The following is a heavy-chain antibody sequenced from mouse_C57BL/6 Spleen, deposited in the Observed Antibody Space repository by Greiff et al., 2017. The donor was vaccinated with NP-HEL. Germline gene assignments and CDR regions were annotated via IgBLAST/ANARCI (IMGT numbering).Heavy chain of an antibody. Sequence: VQLQQSGPELVKPGASVKISCKASGYTFTDYYMNWVKQSHGKSLEWIGDINPNNGGTSYNQKFKGKATLTVYKSSSTAYMDLRRLTSEDSAVYYGAIGGYGSIYDMVYWAQGTSVTVST. CDR3: AIGGYGSIYDMVY. CDR2: INPNNGGT. D-gene: IGHD1-1*01. J-gene: IGHJ4*01. CDR1: GYTFTDYY. V-gene: IGHV1-26*01.